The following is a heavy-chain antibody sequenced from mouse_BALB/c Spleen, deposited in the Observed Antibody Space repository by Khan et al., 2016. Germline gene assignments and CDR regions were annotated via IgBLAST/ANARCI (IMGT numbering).Heavy chain of an antibody. J-gene: IGHJ1*01. CDR1: GFTFSSFG. CDR3: ARSNWDWYFDV. Sequence: EVELVESGGGLVQPGGSRKLSCAAAGFTFSSFGMHWVRQAPEKGLEWVAYISSDSSTIYYADTVKGRFTISRDNPKNTLFLQMTSLRSEDTAMXSCARSNWDWYFDVWGAGTTVTVSS. V-gene: IGHV5-17*02. D-gene: IGHD4-1*01. CDR2: ISSDSSTI.